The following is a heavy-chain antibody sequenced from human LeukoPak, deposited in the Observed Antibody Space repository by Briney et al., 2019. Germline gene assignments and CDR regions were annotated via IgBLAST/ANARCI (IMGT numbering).Heavy chain of an antibody. CDR3: ARGSFGSYYQYGMDV. CDR2: ISANNGNT. J-gene: IGHJ6*02. V-gene: IGHV1-18*01. D-gene: IGHD3-16*01. CDR1: GYTFTNYG. Sequence: ASVKVSCKASGYTFTNYGISWVRQAPGQGLEWMGWISANNGNTNYAQKLQGRITMTTDTSTSTAYMELRSLRSDDTAVYYCARGSFGSYYQYGMDVWGQGTTVTVSS.